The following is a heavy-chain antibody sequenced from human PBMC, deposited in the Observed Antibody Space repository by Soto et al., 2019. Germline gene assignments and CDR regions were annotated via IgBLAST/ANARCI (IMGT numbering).Heavy chain of an antibody. V-gene: IGHV3-21*06. CDR2: ISSGGNTK. CDR3: ARVAY. J-gene: IGHJ4*02. Sequence: ESGGGLVKPGGSLRLSCVASGFTFSRYSINWFRQAPGKGLEWVSSISSGGNTKSYANSVKGRFTISRDNAKNSLYLEMNSLRPEDTAVYYCARVAYWGQGTLVTVSS. CDR1: GFTFSRYS.